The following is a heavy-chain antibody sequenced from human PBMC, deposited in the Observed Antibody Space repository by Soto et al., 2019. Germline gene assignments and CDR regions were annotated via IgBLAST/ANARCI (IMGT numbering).Heavy chain of an antibody. CDR2: IVPIVDTS. V-gene: IGHV1-69*12. J-gene: IGHJ4*02. CDR3: VRVVAIPGYPDN. Sequence: QVQLVQSGAEVRQPASSVKVSCKTSGGTFSSYAISWVRQAPGQGLEWMGGIVPIVDTSTYAQKFQGRDTITADESTGTVYMELSSLRSDDTAVYYCVRVVAIPGYPDNWGQGTLVTVAS. CDR1: GGTFSSYA. D-gene: IGHD5-12*01.